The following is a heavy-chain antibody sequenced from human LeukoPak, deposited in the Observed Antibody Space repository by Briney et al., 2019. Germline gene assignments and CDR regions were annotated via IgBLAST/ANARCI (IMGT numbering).Heavy chain of an antibody. CDR1: GGTFSRYA. CDR3: AATHDYGDYTYYYYYMDV. CDR2: IIPIFGTA. D-gene: IGHD4-17*01. Sequence: SVKVSCKASGGTFSRYAISWVRQAPGQGLEWMGGIIPIFGTANYAQKFQGRVTITADKSTSTAYMELSSLRSEDTAVYYCAATHDYGDYTYYYYYMDVWGKGTTVTVSS. J-gene: IGHJ6*03. V-gene: IGHV1-69*06.